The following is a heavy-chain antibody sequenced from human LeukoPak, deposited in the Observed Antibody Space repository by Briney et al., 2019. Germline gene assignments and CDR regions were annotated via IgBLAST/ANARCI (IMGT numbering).Heavy chain of an antibody. J-gene: IGHJ4*02. CDR3: ATYVYSSGSYLMLPPDY. D-gene: IGHD1-26*01. Sequence: ASVKVSCTASGGTFSTYAISWVRQAPGQGLEWMGGIIPIFGIPNYAQKFQGRVTINADESTTTAYMELSSLRSEDTAVYYCATYVYSSGSYLMLPPDYWGQGTLVTVSS. CDR2: IIPIFGIP. V-gene: IGHV1-69*13. CDR1: GGTFSTYA.